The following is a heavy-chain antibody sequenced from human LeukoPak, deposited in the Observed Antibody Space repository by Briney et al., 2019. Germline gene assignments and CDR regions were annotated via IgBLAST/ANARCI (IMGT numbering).Heavy chain of an antibody. CDR1: GFTFTHYW. CDR3: ARPRIAVAGTGAFDI. V-gene: IGHV3-7*01. CDR2: IHQDGSEQ. D-gene: IGHD6-19*01. J-gene: IGHJ3*02. Sequence: GGSLRLSCAASGFTFTHYWMCWVRQAPGKGLEWVANIHQDGSEQFYLDSVEGRFTISRDNAKSSLYLQMDNLRAEDTAVYYCARPRIAVAGTGAFDIWGQGTLVTVSS.